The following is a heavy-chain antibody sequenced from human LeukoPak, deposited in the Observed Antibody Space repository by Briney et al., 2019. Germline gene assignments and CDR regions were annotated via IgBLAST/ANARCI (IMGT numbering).Heavy chain of an antibody. CDR3: AKLSSSSFYYYYYGMDV. Sequence: GGSLRLSCAASGFTMRNHWMSWVRQAPGKGLEWVSAISGSGGSTYYADSVKGRFTISRDNSKNTLYLQMNSLRAEDTAVYYCAKLSSSSFYYYYYGMDVWGQGTTVTVSS. CDR1: GFTMRNHW. D-gene: IGHD6-6*01. J-gene: IGHJ6*02. V-gene: IGHV3-23*01. CDR2: ISGSGGST.